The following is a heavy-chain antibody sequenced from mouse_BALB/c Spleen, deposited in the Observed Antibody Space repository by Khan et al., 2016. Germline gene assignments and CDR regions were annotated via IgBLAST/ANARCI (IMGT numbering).Heavy chain of an antibody. CDR1: GFNIKDTY. V-gene: IGHV14-3*02. J-gene: IGHJ3*01. CDR3: ARGRTAFAY. Sequence: VQLKQSGAELVKPGASVKLSFTASGFNIKDTYMHWVKQRPEQGLEWIGRIDPANGNTKYDPKFQGKATITADTSSNTAYLQLSSLTSEDTAVYYCARGRTAFAYWGQGTLVTVSA. D-gene: IGHD4-1*01. CDR2: IDPANGNT.